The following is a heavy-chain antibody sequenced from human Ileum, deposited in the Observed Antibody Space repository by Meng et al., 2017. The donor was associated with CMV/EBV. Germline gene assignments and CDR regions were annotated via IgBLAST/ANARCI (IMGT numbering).Heavy chain of an antibody. Sequence: GGSLRLSCAASGFTFSDAWMNWVRQAPGKGLVWVSRTNSDESDTAYAGSVKGRFTISRDNAKNSLYLQMNSLRVEDTAVYYCARDPCPSGVCYLDSWGQGTLVTVSS. CDR1: GFTFSDAW. CDR3: ARDPCPSGVCYLDS. V-gene: IGHV3-74*01. D-gene: IGHD2-8*01. J-gene: IGHJ4*02. CDR2: TNSDESDT.